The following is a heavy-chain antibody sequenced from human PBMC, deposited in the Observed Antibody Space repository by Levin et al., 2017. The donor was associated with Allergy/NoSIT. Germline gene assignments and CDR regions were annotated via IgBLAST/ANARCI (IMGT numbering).Heavy chain of an antibody. CDR1: GFTFSHYW. Sequence: VASVKVSCAASGFTFSHYWMSWVRQAPGKGLEWVANIKEDGSEKYYVDSVKGRFTISRDNAKNSPYLQMNSLRAEDTSVYYCARDWAYGDYFNWFDPWGQGTLVTVSS. J-gene: IGHJ5*02. D-gene: IGHD4-17*01. V-gene: IGHV3-7*04. CDR2: IKEDGSEK. CDR3: ARDWAYGDYFNWFDP.